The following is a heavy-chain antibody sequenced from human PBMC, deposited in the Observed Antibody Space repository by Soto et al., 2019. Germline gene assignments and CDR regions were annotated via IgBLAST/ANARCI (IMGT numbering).Heavy chain of an antibody. V-gene: IGHV1-3*01. D-gene: IGHD3-10*01. Sequence: QVQLVQSGAEMKQPGTSVKVSCRTSGYTFTDYPMHWVRQAPGQSLEWLGRINLANGDAKYSQKFQGRVSLSRDTAATSAYLELSSLRFEDTAVYYCARYYWRPESFGPVLSMGWFDPWGQGSLVIVSA. CDR3: ARYYWRPESFGPVLSMGWFDP. CDR1: GYTFTDYP. CDR2: INLANGDA. J-gene: IGHJ5*02.